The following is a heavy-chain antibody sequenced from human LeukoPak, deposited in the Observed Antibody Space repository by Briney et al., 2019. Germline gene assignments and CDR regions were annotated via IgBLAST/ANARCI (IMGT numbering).Heavy chain of an antibody. Sequence: ASVKVSCKVSGSTLTELSMHWVRQAPGKGLEWMGGFDPEDGETIYAQKFQGRVTITADESTSTAYMDLSSLRSEDTAVYYCARGPRKGWFGELSYYFESWGQGTQVTVSS. CDR1: GSTLTELS. V-gene: IGHV1-24*01. CDR2: FDPEDGET. D-gene: IGHD3-10*01. CDR3: ARGPRKGWFGELSYYFES. J-gene: IGHJ4*02.